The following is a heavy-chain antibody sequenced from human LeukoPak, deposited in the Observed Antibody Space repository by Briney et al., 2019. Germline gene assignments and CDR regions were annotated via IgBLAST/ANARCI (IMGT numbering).Heavy chain of an antibody. D-gene: IGHD3-10*01. Sequence: ASVKVSCKASGYTFNRYGISWVRQAPGQGLEWMGWISAYNGNTKYSQKVQGRVTMTTDTSTSTAYMELRSLRSDDTAVYYCARDSGDQMGNAFDIWGQGTMVTVSS. CDR1: GYTFNRYG. CDR3: ARDSGDQMGNAFDI. J-gene: IGHJ3*02. V-gene: IGHV1-18*01. CDR2: ISAYNGNT.